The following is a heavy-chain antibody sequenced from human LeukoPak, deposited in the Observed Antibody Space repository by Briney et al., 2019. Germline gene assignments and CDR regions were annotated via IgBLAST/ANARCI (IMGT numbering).Heavy chain of an antibody. CDR3: ARDQGGYGAFDI. CDR2: INHSGST. V-gene: IGHV4-34*01. CDR1: GGSFSGYY. J-gene: IGHJ3*02. D-gene: IGHD5-18*01. Sequence: PSETLSLTCAVYGGSFSGYYWSWIRQPPGKGLEWIGEINHSGSTNYNPSLKSRVTISVDTSKNQFSLKLSSVTAADTAVYYCARDQGGYGAFDIWGQGTMVTVSS.